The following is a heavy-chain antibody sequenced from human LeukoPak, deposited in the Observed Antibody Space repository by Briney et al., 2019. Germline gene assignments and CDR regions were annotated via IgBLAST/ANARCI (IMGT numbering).Heavy chain of an antibody. V-gene: IGHV4-4*07. CDR3: ASEGSGYSYGYDAFDI. J-gene: IGHJ3*02. D-gene: IGHD5-18*01. CDR2: IYGSGST. Sequence: SETLSLTCTVSGASISSYYWTWIRQSAGKGLEWIGRIYGSGSTNYNPSLKSRVTMSVDTSKHQFSLKLNSVTAADTAVYYCASEGSGYSYGYDAFDIWGQGTMVTVSS. CDR1: GASISSYY.